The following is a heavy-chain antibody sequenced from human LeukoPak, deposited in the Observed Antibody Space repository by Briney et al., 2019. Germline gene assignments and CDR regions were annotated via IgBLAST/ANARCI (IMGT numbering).Heavy chain of an antibody. CDR1: GGTFSSYA. D-gene: IGHD3-9*01. CDR3: ARDSVLTGYYHDY. J-gene: IGHJ4*02. Sequence: ASVKVSCKASGGTFSSYAISWVRQAPGQGLEWMGGIIPIFGTANYAQKFQGRVTITADKSTSTAYMELSSLRSEDTAVYYCARDSVLTGYYHDYWGQGTLVTVSS. V-gene: IGHV1-69*06. CDR2: IIPIFGTA.